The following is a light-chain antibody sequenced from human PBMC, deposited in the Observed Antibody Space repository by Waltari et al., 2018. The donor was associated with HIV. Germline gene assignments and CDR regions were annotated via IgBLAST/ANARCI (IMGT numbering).Light chain of an antibody. CDR3: AGWDDSVDGPV. CDR1: SSNIGSNA. Sequence: QSVLTQPPSASGTPGQRVTISCSGGSSNIGSNAVSWYQQLPGTAPKLLIYSDNQRPSGVPDRFSGSKSDTSASLAISGLQSEDEADYHCAGWDDSVDGPVFGGGTILTVL. J-gene: IGLJ3*02. CDR2: SDN. V-gene: IGLV1-44*01.